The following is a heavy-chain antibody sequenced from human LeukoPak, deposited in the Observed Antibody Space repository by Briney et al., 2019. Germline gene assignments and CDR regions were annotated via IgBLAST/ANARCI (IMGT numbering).Heavy chain of an antibody. CDR1: GDSVSSNSAA. CDR3: ARELPPTYYYDSSGPEDAFDI. CDR2: TYYRSKWYN. Sequence: SQTLSLTCAISGDSVSSNSAAWNWIRQSPSRGLEWLGRTYYRSKWYNDYAVSVKSRITINPDTSKNQFSLQLNSVTPEDTAVYYCARELPPTYYYDSSGPEDAFDIWGQGTMVTVSS. J-gene: IGHJ3*02. V-gene: IGHV6-1*01. D-gene: IGHD3-22*01.